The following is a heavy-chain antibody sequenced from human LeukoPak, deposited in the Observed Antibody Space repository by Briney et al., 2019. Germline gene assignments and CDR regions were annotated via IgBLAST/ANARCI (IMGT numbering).Heavy chain of an antibody. Sequence: GGSLRLSCAASRFTFSSYSMNWVRQAPGKGLEWVSSISSSSSYIYYADSVKGRFTISRDNSKNTLYLQMNSLRAEDTAVYYCAKAPSAVAGTGFDYWGQGTLVTVSS. CDR2: ISSSSSYI. V-gene: IGHV3-21*04. J-gene: IGHJ4*02. CDR1: RFTFSSYS. D-gene: IGHD6-19*01. CDR3: AKAPSAVAGTGFDY.